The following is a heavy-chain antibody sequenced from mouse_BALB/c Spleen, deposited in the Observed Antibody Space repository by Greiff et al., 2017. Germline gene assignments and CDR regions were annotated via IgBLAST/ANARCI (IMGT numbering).Heavy chain of an antibody. CDR1: GYAFSSYW. CDR3: ARLYDGFPAWFAY. Sequence: VQLVESGAELVRPGSSVKISCKASGYAFSSYWMNWVKQRPGQGLEWIGQIYPGDGDTNYNGKFKGKATLTADKSSSTAYMQLSSLTSEDSAVYFCARLYDGFPAWFAYWGQGTLVTVSA. CDR2: IYPGDGDT. V-gene: IGHV1-80*01. J-gene: IGHJ3*01. D-gene: IGHD2-3*01.